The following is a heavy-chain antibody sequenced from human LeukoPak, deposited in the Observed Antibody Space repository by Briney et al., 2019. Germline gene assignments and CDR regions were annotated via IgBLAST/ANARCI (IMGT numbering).Heavy chain of an antibody. D-gene: IGHD4-11*01. J-gene: IGHJ4*02. Sequence: GGSLRLSCAASGFTFSASAMHWVRQTSGKGLEWVGRIRSKDKNYATAYAASVTGRFTISRDDSKNTAYLQMNSLKTEDTAVYYRIRHTGDYWGQGTLVTVSS. CDR2: IRSKDKNYAT. CDR1: GFTFSASA. V-gene: IGHV3-73*01. CDR3: IRHTGDY.